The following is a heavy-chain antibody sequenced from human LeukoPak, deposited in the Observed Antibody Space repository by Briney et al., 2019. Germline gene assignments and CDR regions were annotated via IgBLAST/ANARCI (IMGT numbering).Heavy chain of an antibody. CDR1: GGSFSGYY. J-gene: IGHJ4*02. Sequence: PSETLSLTCAVYGGSFSGYYWSWIRQPPGKGLEWIGEINHSGSTNYNPSLKSRVTISVDTSKNQFSLKLSSVTAADTAVYYCARNSGSYYLALLDYWGQGTLVTVSS. D-gene: IGHD1-26*01. V-gene: IGHV4-34*01. CDR3: ARNSGSYYLALLDY. CDR2: INHSGST.